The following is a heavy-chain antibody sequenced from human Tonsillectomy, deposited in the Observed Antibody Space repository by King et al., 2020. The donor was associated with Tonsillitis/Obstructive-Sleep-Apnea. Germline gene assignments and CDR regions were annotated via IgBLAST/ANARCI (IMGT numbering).Heavy chain of an antibody. J-gene: IGHJ4*02. CDR1: GGSISSSNYS. CDR2: IYYSGGT. D-gene: IGHD3-16*01. CDR3: ARFTPRYYYFDY. V-gene: IGHV4-39*01. Sequence: LQLPESGPGLVKASENLSLTCTVSGGSISSSNYSWGWTRQPPGKGLEWIGDIYYSGGTYYNASLKSRITISVDTSKNQFSLKLSSVTAADTAVYYCARFTPRYYYFDYWGQGTLVTVSS.